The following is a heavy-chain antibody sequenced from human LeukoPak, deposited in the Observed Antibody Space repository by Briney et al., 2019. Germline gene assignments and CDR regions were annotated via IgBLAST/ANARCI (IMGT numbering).Heavy chain of an antibody. CDR3: ARCRVHCSSTSCYGNWFDP. D-gene: IGHD2-2*01. CDR1: GGSISSGGYY. V-gene: IGHV4-31*03. J-gene: IGHJ5*02. Sequence: PSETLSLTCTVSGGSISSGGYYWSWIRQHPGKGLVWIGYIYYSGSTYYNPSLKSRVTISVDTSKNQFSLKLSSVTAADTAVYYCARCRVHCSSTSCYGNWFDPWGQGTLVTVSS. CDR2: IYYSGST.